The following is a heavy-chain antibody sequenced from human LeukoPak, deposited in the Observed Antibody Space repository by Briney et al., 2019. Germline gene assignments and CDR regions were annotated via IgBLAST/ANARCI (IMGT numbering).Heavy chain of an antibody. D-gene: IGHD3-3*01. V-gene: IGHV3-23*01. CDR3: AKGARITIFGVVIIPAYFDY. Sequence: GGSRRLSCAASGFTFSSYAMSWVRQAPGKGLEWVSAISGSGGSTYYADSVKGRFTISRDNSKNTLYLQMNSLRAEDTAVYYCAKGARITIFGVVIIPAYFDYWGQGTLVTVSS. J-gene: IGHJ4*02. CDR2: ISGSGGST. CDR1: GFTFSSYA.